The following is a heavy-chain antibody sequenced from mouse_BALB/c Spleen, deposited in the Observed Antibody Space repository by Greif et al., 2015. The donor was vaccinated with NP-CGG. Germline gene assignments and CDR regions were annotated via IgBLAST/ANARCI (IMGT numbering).Heavy chain of an antibody. J-gene: IGHJ4*01. V-gene: IGHV5-6-5*01. CDR3: ARGNDGYYYAMDY. CDR1: GFTFSSYA. CDR2: ISSGGST. D-gene: IGHD2-3*01. Sequence: EVKLVESGGGLVKPGGSLKLSCAASGFTFSSYAMSWVRQTPEKRLEWVASISSGGSTYYPDSVKDRFTISRDNARNILYLQMSSLRSEDTAMYYCARGNDGYYYAMDYWGQGTSVTVSS.